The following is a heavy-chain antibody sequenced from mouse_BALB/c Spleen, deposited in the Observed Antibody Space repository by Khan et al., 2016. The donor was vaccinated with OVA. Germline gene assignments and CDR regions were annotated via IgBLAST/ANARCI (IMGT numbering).Heavy chain of an antibody. V-gene: IGHV5-17*02. D-gene: IGHD2-4*01. CDR2: ISSGSATI. Sequence: EVELVESGGGLVQPGGSRKLSCAASGFTFSNFGMHWVRQAPEKGLEWVAYISSGSATIYYADTVKGRFTISRDNPKNTLLLQMTSLRSEDTAMYCCAGRKITTWYFDVWGAGTTVTVSS. CDR1: GFTFSNFG. CDR3: AGRKITTWYFDV. J-gene: IGHJ1*01.